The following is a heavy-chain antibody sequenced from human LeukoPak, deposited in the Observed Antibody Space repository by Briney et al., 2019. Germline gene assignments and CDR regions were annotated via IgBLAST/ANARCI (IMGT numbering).Heavy chain of an antibody. CDR3: ARGPYSGFS. D-gene: IGHD1-26*01. Sequence: GGSLRLSCAASGFTFSNYAMNWVRQAPGKGLEWVSAISGSGGNTYYADSVKGRFTISRDNSKNTLYLQMNSLRAEDTAVYYCARGPYSGFSWGQGTLVTVSS. CDR1: GFTFSNYA. CDR2: ISGSGGNT. J-gene: IGHJ5*02. V-gene: IGHV3-23*01.